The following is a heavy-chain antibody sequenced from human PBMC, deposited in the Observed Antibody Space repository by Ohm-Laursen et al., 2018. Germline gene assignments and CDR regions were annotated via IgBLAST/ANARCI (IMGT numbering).Heavy chain of an antibody. CDR3: AREYSSSSGEFDY. CDR2: INHSGST. V-gene: IGHV4-34*01. D-gene: IGHD6-6*01. CDR1: GGSFSGYY. Sequence: TLSLTCAVYGGSFSGYYWSWIRQPPGKGLEWIGEINHSGSTNYNPSLKSRVTISVDTSKNQFSLKLSSVTAADTAVYYCAREYSSSSGEFDYWGQGTLVTVSS. J-gene: IGHJ4*02.